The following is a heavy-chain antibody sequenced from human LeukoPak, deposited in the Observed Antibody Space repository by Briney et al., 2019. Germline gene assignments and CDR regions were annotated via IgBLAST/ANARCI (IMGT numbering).Heavy chain of an antibody. CDR1: GFTFSSYW. CDR3: ASNWNYRVDY. J-gene: IGHJ4*02. Sequence: GGSLRLSCAASGFTFSSYWMSWVRQAPGKGLEWVANIKQDGSEKYYVDSVEGRFTISRDNAKNSLYLQMNRLRAEDTGVYYCASNWNYRVDYWGQGTLVTVSS. D-gene: IGHD1-7*01. V-gene: IGHV3-7*01. CDR2: IKQDGSEK.